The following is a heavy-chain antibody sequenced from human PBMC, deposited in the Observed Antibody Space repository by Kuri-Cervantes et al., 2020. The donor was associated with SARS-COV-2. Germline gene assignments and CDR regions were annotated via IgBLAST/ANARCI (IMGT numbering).Heavy chain of an antibody. D-gene: IGHD3-10*01. V-gene: IGHV3-53*01. CDR3: ARVVGIRGYFDY. CDR2: IYSGGST. J-gene: IGHJ4*02. CDR1: GFTFSSNY. Sequence: ETLSLTCAASGFTFSSNYMSWVRQAPGKGLEWVSVIYSGGSTYYADSVKGRFTISRDNSKNTLYLQMNSLRAEDTAVYYCARVVGIRGYFDYWGQGTLVTVSS.